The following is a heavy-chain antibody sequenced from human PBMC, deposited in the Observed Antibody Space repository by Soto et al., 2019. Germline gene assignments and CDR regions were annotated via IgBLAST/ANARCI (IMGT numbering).Heavy chain of an antibody. J-gene: IGHJ5*02. CDR1: GYTFTSYG. D-gene: IGHD3-3*01. CDR2: ISAYNGNT. CDR3: ARDKGITIFGVVTYPIGGLFAP. Sequence: ASVKVSCKASGYTFTSYGISWVRQAPGQGLEWMGWISAYNGNTNYAQKLQGRVTMTTDTSTSTAYMELRSLRSDDTAVYYCARDKGITIFGVVTYPIGGLFAPWAQGTLVIVSA. V-gene: IGHV1-18*04.